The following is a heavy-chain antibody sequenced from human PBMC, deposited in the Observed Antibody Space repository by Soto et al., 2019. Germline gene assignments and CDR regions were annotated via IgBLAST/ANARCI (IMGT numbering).Heavy chain of an antibody. Sequence: GGSLRLSCAASGFTLSGYAMDWVRQAPGKVLEYVSGISTNGVVTYYANSVQGRFTISRDNSKNTVYLQMGSLRPEDMAVYYCARRARPDFYYMDVWGKGTTVTVSS. J-gene: IGHJ6*03. V-gene: IGHV3-64*01. CDR1: GFTLSGYA. CDR3: ARRARPDFYYMDV. CDR2: ISTNGVVT. D-gene: IGHD6-6*01.